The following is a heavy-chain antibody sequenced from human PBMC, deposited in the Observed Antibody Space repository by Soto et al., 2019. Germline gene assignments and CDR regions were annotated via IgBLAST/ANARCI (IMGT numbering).Heavy chain of an antibody. CDR1: GGSISSYY. J-gene: IGHJ5*02. D-gene: IGHD2-2*01. CDR2: IYTSGST. CDR3: ARDRYCSSTRCRNGLDL. V-gene: IGHV4-4*07. Sequence: PSETLSLTCAVSGGSISSYYWSWIRQPAGKGLEWIGRIYTSGSTNYNPSLKSRVTMSVDTSKNQFSLKLSSVTAADTAVYYCARDRYCSSTRCRNGLDLWGQGXLVTVSS.